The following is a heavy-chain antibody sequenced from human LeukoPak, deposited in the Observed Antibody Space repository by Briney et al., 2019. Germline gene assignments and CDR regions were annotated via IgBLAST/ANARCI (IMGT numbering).Heavy chain of an antibody. CDR1: GGSISSYY. V-gene: IGHV4-59*01. CDR3: ARGKLGGSGSYYNVLDY. D-gene: IGHD3-10*01. Sequence: SETLSLTCTVSGGSISSYYWSWIRQPPGKGLEWIGYISYSGSTNYNPSLKSRVTISVDTSRNQFSLKLSSVTAADTAVYYCARGKLGGSGSYYNVLDYWGQGTLVTVSS. CDR2: ISYSGST. J-gene: IGHJ4*02.